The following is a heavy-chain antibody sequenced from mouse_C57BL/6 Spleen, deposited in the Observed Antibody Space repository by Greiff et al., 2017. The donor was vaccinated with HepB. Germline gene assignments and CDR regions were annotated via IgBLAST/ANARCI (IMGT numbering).Heavy chain of an antibody. J-gene: IGHJ1*03. CDR1: GFSLSTSGMG. V-gene: IGHV8-12*01. CDR2: IYWDDDK. Sequence: QVTLKESGPGILQSSQTLSLTCSFSGFSLSTSGMGVSWIRQPSGKGLEWLAHIYWDDDKRYNPSLKSRLTISKDTSRNQVFLKITSVDTADTATYYCARQQGRYWYFDVWGTGTTVTVAS. CDR3: ARQQGRYWYFDV.